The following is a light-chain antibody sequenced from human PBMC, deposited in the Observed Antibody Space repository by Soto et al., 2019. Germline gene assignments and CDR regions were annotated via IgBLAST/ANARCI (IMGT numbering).Light chain of an antibody. CDR3: QQRSNWPPIT. J-gene: IGKJ5*01. CDR2: DAS. CDR1: QSVSRY. Sequence: EIELTQSPATLSLSPGERATLSCRASQSVSRYLAWYQHKAGQAPRLLIYDASTRATGIPARFSGSGSGTDFTITISSLEPEDFAVYYCQQRSNWPPITFGQGTRLEIK. V-gene: IGKV3-11*01.